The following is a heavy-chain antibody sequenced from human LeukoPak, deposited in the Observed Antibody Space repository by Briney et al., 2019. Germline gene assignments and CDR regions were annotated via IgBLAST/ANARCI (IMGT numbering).Heavy chain of an antibody. J-gene: IGHJ4*02. D-gene: IGHD1-1*01. CDR2: IRHDGSNK. CDR1: GFSLSSYG. CDR3: AKVISVQLEPQAFDY. Sequence: PGGSLRLSCATSGFSLSSYGMHWVRQAPGKGLEWVAFIRHDGSNKYYADSVKGRFTISRDNSKDTLYLQMNSLRAEDTAAYYCAKVISVQLEPQAFDYWGQGTVVTVSS. V-gene: IGHV3-30*02.